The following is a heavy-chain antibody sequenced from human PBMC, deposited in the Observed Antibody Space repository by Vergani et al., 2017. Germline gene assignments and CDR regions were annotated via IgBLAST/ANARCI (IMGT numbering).Heavy chain of an antibody. D-gene: IGHD2/OR15-2a*01. J-gene: IGHJ3*02. CDR1: GGSFNDYW. Sequence: QAQLQQWGAGLLKPSETLSLTCAIYGGSFNDYWWTWIRQPAGTRLEWIGRVHSSGSPHYNPSLGGRVSVSMDTAKNEFSLDLQSVTAADTAVYFCARGCASNRCPTRGTFEIWGRGTLVTVSS. CDR3: ARGCASNRCPTRGTFEI. V-gene: IGHV4-59*10. CDR2: VHSSGSP.